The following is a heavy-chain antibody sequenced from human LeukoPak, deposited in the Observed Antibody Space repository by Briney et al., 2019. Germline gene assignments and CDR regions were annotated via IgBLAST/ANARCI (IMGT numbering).Heavy chain of an antibody. CDR1: GFTFANSA. Sequence: GGSLRLSCAASGFTFANSAMNWVRQGPEKGLEWVAYIGTSSSFMEYADSAKGRFTISRDDAQNSVYLQMNTLRVEDTAVYYCAREGVNYYDSSGYYAVSWGQGTLVTVSS. J-gene: IGHJ5*02. D-gene: IGHD3-22*01. V-gene: IGHV3-48*01. CDR2: IGTSSSFM. CDR3: AREGVNYYDSSGYYAVS.